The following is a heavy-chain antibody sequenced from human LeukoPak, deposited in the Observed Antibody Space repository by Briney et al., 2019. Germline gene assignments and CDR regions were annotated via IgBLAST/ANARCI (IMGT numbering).Heavy chain of an antibody. V-gene: IGHV3-33*01. J-gene: IGHJ1*01. CDR2: IWYDGSNK. Sequence: GTSLRLSCAASGFTFSYYGIHWVRQAPGKGLEWVAVIWYDGSNKYYADSVKGRFTISRDNSKNTLYLQMNSLRVEDTAVYYCATDRGLYSSGWYFFQYWGQGTLVTVSS. D-gene: IGHD6-19*01. CDR3: ATDRGLYSSGWYFFQY. CDR1: GFTFSYYG.